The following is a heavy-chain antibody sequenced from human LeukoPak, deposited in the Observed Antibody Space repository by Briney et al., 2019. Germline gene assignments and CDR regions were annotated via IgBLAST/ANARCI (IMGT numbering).Heavy chain of an antibody. J-gene: IGHJ6*03. Sequence: SGTLSLTCAVSGGSISSSDWWSWVRQPPGKGLEWIGSIYYSGSTYYNPSLKSRVTISVDTSKNQFSLKLSSVTAADTAVYYCAISPSIAARPYYYYMDVWGKGTTVTVSS. CDR2: IYYSGST. CDR3: AISPSIAARPYYYYMDV. CDR1: GGSISSSDW. V-gene: IGHV4-4*02. D-gene: IGHD6-6*01.